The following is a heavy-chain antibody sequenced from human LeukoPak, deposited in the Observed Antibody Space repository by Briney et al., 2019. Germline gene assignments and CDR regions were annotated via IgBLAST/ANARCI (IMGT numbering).Heavy chain of an antibody. CDR1: TDPIRGYY. V-gene: IGHV4-59*08. CDR3: ARALSGSPAVFDS. D-gene: IGHD1-26*01. CDR2: RYYSGAS. Sequence: SETLSLTCAVSTDPIRGYYWRWIPQPPGKGLEWIGFRYYSGASNYNPSLRGRVTISVDRSKSQVSLKMTYVTAADTAVYYCARALSGSPAVFDSWGQGTLVSVSS. J-gene: IGHJ4*02.